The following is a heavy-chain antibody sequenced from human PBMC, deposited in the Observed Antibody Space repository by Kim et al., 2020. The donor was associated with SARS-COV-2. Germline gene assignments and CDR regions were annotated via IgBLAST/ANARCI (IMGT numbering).Heavy chain of an antibody. CDR2: ISGSGGST. J-gene: IGHJ4*02. V-gene: IGHV3-23*01. CDR3: AKGLIDYGGNTVDRLFDY. D-gene: IGHD4-17*01. CDR1: GFTFSSYA. Sequence: GGSLRLSCAASGFTFSSYAMSWVRQAPGKGLEWVSAISGSGGSTYYADSVKGRFTISRDNSKNTLYLQMNSLRAEDTAVYYCAKGLIDYGGNTVDRLFDYWGQGTLVTVSS.